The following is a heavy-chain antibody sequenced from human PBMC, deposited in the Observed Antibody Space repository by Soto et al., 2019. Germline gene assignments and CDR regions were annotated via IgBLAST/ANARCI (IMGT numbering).Heavy chain of an antibody. J-gene: IGHJ6*02. V-gene: IGHV1-18*01. CDR2: IRAYNGNT. Sequence: QVQLVQSGAEVKKPGASVKVSCKASGYTFTSYGISWVRQAPGQGLEWMGWIRAYNGNTNYAQKLQGRVTMTTDTSTSQAYMERRSLTADATAMYYCARTGFVPPANYYYGMDVWGPGTTVTVSS. CDR1: GYTFTSYG. CDR3: ARTGFVPPANYYYGMDV. D-gene: IGHD2-2*01.